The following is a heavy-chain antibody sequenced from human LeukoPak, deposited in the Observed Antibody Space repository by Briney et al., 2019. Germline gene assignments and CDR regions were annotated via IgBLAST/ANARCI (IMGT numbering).Heavy chain of an antibody. D-gene: IGHD6-13*01. Sequence: SETLSLTCTVSGGSISSSSYYWGWIRQPPGKGLEWIGSIYYSGSTYYNPSLKSRVTISVDTSKNQISLKLTSVTAADTAVYYCARRKVATSGTWWFDPWGQGTLVTVSS. V-gene: IGHV4-39*01. CDR2: IYYSGST. J-gene: IGHJ5*02. CDR3: ARRKVATSGTWWFDP. CDR1: GGSISSSSYY.